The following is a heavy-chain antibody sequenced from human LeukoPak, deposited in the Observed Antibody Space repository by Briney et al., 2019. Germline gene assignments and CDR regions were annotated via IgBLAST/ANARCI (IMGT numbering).Heavy chain of an antibody. CDR3: AAGPYGGNTPFDY. CDR2: LSPSGASI. CDR1: GFTFSSYA. V-gene: IGHV3-23*01. J-gene: IGHJ4*02. Sequence: GGSLRLSCAASGFTFSSYAMSWVRQAPGRGLEWVSSLSPSGASIYYADSVKGRFTISRDNSKNTLYLQMNNLRAEDTALYYCAAGPYGGNTPFDYWGPGTWSPSP. D-gene: IGHD4-23*01.